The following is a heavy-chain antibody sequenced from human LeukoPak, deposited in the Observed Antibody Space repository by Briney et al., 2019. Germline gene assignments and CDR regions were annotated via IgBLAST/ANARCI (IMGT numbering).Heavy chain of an antibody. V-gene: IGHV3-23*01. D-gene: IGHD4-11*01. CDR3: TTRLQHHFDY. CDR2: ISDRARNT. CDR1: GFTFSSYT. J-gene: IGHJ4*02. Sequence: GGSLRLSCAPSGFTFSSYTMNWVRQTPGKGLEWVSTISDRARNTHYADSVNGRFTISRDDFLNIVYLQMDRLTVEDTAVYYCTTRLQHHFDYWGQGTQVTVSS.